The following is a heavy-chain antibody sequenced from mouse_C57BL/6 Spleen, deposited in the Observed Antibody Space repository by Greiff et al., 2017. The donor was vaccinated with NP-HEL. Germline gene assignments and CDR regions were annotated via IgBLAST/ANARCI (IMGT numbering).Heavy chain of an antibody. J-gene: IGHJ3*01. CDR1: GYAFTNYL. CDR3: ARSSNYKFAWFAY. Sequence: QVQLQQSGAELVRPGTSVKVSCKASGYAFTNYLIEWVKQRPGQGLEWIGVINPGSGGTNYNEKFKGKATLTADKSSSTAYMQLSSLTSEDSAVYFCARSSNYKFAWFAYWGQGTLVTVSA. D-gene: IGHD2-5*01. V-gene: IGHV1-54*01. CDR2: INPGSGGT.